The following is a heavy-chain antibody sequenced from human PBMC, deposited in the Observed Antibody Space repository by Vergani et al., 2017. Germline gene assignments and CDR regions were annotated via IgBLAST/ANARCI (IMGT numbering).Heavy chain of an antibody. Sequence: EVQLVESGGVVVQPGGSLRLSCAASGFTFDDYTMHWVRQAPGKGLEWVSLISWDGGSTYYADSVKGRFTISRDNSKNSLYLQMNSLRTDDTALYYCAKDRDRIELDYGGQGTLVTVSS. CDR3: AKDRDRIELDY. D-gene: IGHD3-16*02. CDR2: ISWDGGST. CDR1: GFTFDDYT. V-gene: IGHV3-43*01. J-gene: IGHJ4*02.